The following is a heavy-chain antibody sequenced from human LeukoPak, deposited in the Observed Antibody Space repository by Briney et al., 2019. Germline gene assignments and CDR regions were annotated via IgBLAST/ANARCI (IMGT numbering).Heavy chain of an antibody. CDR2: INSDGYST. CDR3: ARATWGSYFDY. J-gene: IGHJ4*02. D-gene: IGHD7-27*01. V-gene: IGHV3-74*01. Sequence: GGSLRLSCAASAFTFSGYWMHWVRHAPGKGLVWVSRINSDGYSTNYADSVKGRFTISRDNAKNTLYLQMNSLRAEDTAVYYCARATWGSYFDYWGQGTLVTVSS. CDR1: AFTFSGYW.